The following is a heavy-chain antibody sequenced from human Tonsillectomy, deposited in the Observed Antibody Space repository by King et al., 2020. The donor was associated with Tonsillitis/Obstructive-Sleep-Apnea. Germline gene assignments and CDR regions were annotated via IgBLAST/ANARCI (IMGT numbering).Heavy chain of an antibody. CDR2: ISYDGSNK. V-gene: IGHV3-30*04. J-gene: IGHJ4*02. CDR3: AREGGS. CDR1: GFTFSSYA. Sequence: QLVQSGGGVVQPGRSLRLSCAASGFTFSSYAMHWVRQAPGKGLEWVAVISYDGSNKNYADSVKGRFTISRDNSKNTLYLQMNSLRAEDTAVYYCAREGGSWGQGTLVTVSS. D-gene: IGHD2-15*01.